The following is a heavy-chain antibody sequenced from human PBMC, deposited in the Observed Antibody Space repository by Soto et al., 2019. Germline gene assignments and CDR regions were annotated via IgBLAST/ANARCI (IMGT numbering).Heavy chain of an antibody. V-gene: IGHV4-31*03. D-gene: IGHD2-21*02. CDR1: GDSISGGGYY. J-gene: IGHJ4*02. CDR2: IYYSGST. Sequence: QVQLQESGPGLVEPSQTLSLTCTVSGDSISGGGYYWSWIRQHPGKGLEWIGYIYYSGSTYYNPSLKSRVIISVDTSKNQFSLKLNSVTAADTAVYYCARSRGFGDLGWGQGTLVTVSS. CDR3: ARSRGFGDLG.